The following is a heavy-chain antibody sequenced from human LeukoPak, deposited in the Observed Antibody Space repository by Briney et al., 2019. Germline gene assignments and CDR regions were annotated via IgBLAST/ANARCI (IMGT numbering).Heavy chain of an antibody. Sequence: SETLSLTCTVSGGSISSSSYYWGWIRQPPGKGLEWIGSIYYSGSTYYNPSLKSRVTISVDMSKNHFSLRLSSVTAADTAMYYCARGTLYSGWSYYFDYWGQGSQVTVSS. CDR3: ARGTLYSGWSYYFDY. D-gene: IGHD6-19*01. CDR2: IYYSGST. CDR1: GGSISSSSYY. V-gene: IGHV4-39*07. J-gene: IGHJ4*02.